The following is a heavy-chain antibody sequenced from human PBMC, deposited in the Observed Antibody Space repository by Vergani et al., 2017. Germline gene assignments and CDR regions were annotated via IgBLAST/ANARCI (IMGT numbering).Heavy chain of an antibody. Sequence: QVQLVQSGAEVKKPGSSVKVSCKASGGTFSSYAISWVRQAPGQGLEWMGGIIPIFGTANYAQKFQGRVTSTADESTSTAYMELSSLRSEDTAVYYCARDRVAIVVVPAAIEYTLWDWGQGTLVTVYS. CDR1: GGTFSSYA. D-gene: IGHD2-2*01. J-gene: IGHJ4*02. CDR2: IIPIFGTA. CDR3: ARDRVAIVVVPAAIEYTLWD. V-gene: IGHV1-69*01.